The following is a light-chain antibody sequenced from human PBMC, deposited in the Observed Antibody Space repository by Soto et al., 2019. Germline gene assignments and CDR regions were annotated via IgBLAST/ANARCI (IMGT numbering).Light chain of an antibody. J-gene: IGKJ1*01. CDR1: QSVSSY. CDR2: DAS. Sequence: EIVLTQSPATLSLSPGERATLSCRASQSVSSYFAWYQQKPGQAPRLLIYDASNRATDIPARFSGSGSGTDFTLIISSLEPEDFAVYYCQQRSNWPVTFGQGTRVEIK. CDR3: QQRSNWPVT. V-gene: IGKV3-11*01.